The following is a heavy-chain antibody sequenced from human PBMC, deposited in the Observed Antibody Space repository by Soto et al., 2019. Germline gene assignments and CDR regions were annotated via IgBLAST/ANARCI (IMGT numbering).Heavy chain of an antibody. Sequence: AESLRLSCASSGFTIISYAMNWVWQGPGQGLEWVSSISSSGGTTYYADSVKSRLTISRDNSKNTLYLQMNSLGAEDTAVYYCARRDPYYDFWSGFVDVWGQETTVTVSS. CDR3: ARRDPYYDFWSGFVDV. CDR2: ISSSGGTT. J-gene: IGHJ6*02. CDR1: GFTIISYA. V-gene: IGHV3-23*01. D-gene: IGHD3-3*01.